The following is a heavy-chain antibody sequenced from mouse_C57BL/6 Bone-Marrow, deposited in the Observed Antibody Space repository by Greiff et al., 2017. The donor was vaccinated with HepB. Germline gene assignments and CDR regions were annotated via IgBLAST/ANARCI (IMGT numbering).Heavy chain of an antibody. CDR2: IDPETGGT. J-gene: IGHJ4*01. V-gene: IGHV1-15*01. CDR1: GYTFTDYE. Sequence: VQLKESGAELVRPGASVTLSCKASGYTFTDYEMHWVKQTPVHGLEWIGAIDPETGGTAYNQKFKGKAILTADKSSSTAYMELRSLTSEDSAVYYCTSLALAMDYWGQGTSVTVSS. CDR3: TSLALAMDY.